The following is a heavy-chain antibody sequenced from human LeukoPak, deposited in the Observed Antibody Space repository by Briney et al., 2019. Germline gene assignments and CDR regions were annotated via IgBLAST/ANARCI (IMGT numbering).Heavy chain of an antibody. J-gene: IGHJ4*02. CDR2: INPNSGDT. Sequence: ASVKVSCKASGYTFTGYYIHWVRQAPGQGLDWMGWINPNSGDTKYAQKFQGRVTMTRDTSITTAYMELSRLRSDDTAVYYCARWELLRLRVLDYWGQGTLVTVSS. V-gene: IGHV1-2*02. D-gene: IGHD1-26*01. CDR1: GYTFTGYY. CDR3: ARWELLRLRVLDY.